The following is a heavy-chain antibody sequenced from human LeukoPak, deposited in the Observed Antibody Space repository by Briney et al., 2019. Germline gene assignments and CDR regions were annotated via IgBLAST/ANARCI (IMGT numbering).Heavy chain of an antibody. Sequence: GGSLRLSCAASGFTFSSFAMSWVRQAPGEGLEWVSTSGVGGTATYYADSVRGRFTNSGDNSKNTLYLQMNSLRTEDTAVYFCAKANGGSSYGYWDYWGQGALVTLSS. D-gene: IGHD5-18*01. CDR1: GFTFSSFA. J-gene: IGHJ4*02. CDR2: SGVGGTAT. V-gene: IGHV3-23*01. CDR3: AKANGGSSYGYWDY.